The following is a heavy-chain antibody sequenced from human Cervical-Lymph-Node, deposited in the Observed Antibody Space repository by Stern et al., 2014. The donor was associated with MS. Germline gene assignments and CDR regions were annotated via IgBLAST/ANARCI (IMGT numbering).Heavy chain of an antibody. V-gene: IGHV1-2*04. Sequence: QVQLVQSGAEVKKPGASVKVSCKASGYTFTGYYMHWVRQAPGQGLERMGWINPNSGGKNYAQKFQGWVTMTRDTSISTAYMELSRLRSDDTAVYYCAITHCSSTSCPFDYWGQGTLVTVSS. CDR2: INPNSGGK. CDR3: AITHCSSTSCPFDY. J-gene: IGHJ4*02. CDR1: GYTFTGYY. D-gene: IGHD2-2*01.